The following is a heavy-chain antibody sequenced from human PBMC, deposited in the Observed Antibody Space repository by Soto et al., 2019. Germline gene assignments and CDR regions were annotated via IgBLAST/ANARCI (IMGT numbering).Heavy chain of an antibody. Sequence: PSETLSLTCAVSGGSISSGGYSWSWIRQPPGKGLEWIGYIYHSGSTYYNPSLKSRVTISVDRSKNQLSLKLSSVTAADTAVYYCARGSAAGTKSPFDYWGQGTLVTVSS. V-gene: IGHV4-30-2*01. CDR2: IYHSGST. J-gene: IGHJ4*02. D-gene: IGHD6-13*01. CDR3: ARGSAAGTKSPFDY. CDR1: GGSISSGGYS.